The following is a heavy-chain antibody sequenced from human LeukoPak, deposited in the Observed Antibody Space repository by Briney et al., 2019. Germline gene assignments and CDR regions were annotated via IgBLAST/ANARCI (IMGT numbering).Heavy chain of an antibody. J-gene: IGHJ6*03. CDR3: ARLSVYYYYYMDV. D-gene: IGHD5/OR15-5a*01. V-gene: IGHV4-38-2*02. CDR1: GYSISSGYY. CDR2: INHSGST. Sequence: SETLSLTCTVSGYSISSGYYWGWIRQPPGKGLEWIGEINHSGSTNYNPSLKSRVTISVDTSKNQFSLKLSSVTAADTAVYYCARLSVYYYYYMDVWGKGTTVTVSS.